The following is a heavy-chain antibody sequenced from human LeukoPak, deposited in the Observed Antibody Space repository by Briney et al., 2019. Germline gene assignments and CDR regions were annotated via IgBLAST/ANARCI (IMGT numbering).Heavy chain of an antibody. V-gene: IGHV5-51*01. Sequence: GESLKISCKGSGYSFTNYWIGWVRQMPGKGLEWMGIIYPGDSDTRYSPSFQCQVTISADKSISTAYLQWSSLKASDTAMYYCARPSLGCSGGSCYSGDYWGQGTLVTVSS. D-gene: IGHD2-15*01. CDR1: GYSFTNYW. CDR3: ARPSLGCSGGSCYSGDY. J-gene: IGHJ4*02. CDR2: IYPGDSDT.